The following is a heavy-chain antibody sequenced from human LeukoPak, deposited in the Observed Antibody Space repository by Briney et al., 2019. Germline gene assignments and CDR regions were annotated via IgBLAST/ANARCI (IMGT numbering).Heavy chain of an antibody. D-gene: IGHD5-18*01. Sequence: PGGSPRLSCAASGFTFSSYSMNWVRQAPGKGLEWVSSISSSSSYIYYADSVKGRFTISRDNAKNSLYLQMNSLRAEDTAVYYCARDSGDTAMVSSSYYYGMDVWGQGTTVTVAS. CDR3: ARDSGDTAMVSSSYYYGMDV. V-gene: IGHV3-21*01. CDR1: GFTFSSYS. CDR2: ISSSSSYI. J-gene: IGHJ6*02.